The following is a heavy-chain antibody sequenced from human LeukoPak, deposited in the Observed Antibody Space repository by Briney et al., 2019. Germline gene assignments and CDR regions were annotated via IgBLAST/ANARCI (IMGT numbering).Heavy chain of an antibody. CDR2: ISSSSSYI. CDR1: GFTFSSHS. J-gene: IGHJ5*02. D-gene: IGHD6-13*01. CDR3: AREAAAGNWFDP. V-gene: IGHV3-21*01. Sequence: GGSLRLSCAASGFTFSSHSRNWVRQAPGKRLEWVSSISSSSSYIYYADSVKGRFTISRDNAKNSLYLQMNSLRADETAVYYCAREAAAGNWFDPWGQGTLVTVSS.